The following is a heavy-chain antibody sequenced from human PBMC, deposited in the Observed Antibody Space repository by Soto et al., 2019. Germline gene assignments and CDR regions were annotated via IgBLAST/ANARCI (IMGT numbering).Heavy chain of an antibody. Sequence: QVQLVQSGAEVKKPGASVKVSCKASGYTFTSYGISWVRQAPGQGLEWMGWISAYNGNTNYAQKLQGRVTMTTDTSTSTGYMELRSLRSDDTAVYYCARGIVVVPAASSHYGMDVWGQGTTVTVSS. CDR2: ISAYNGNT. CDR1: GYTFTSYG. J-gene: IGHJ6*02. D-gene: IGHD2-2*01. CDR3: ARGIVVVPAASSHYGMDV. V-gene: IGHV1-18*01.